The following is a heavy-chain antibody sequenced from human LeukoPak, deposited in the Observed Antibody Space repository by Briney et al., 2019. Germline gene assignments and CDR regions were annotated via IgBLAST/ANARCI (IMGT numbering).Heavy chain of an antibody. D-gene: IGHD3-16*01. V-gene: IGHV3-21*01. J-gene: IGHJ6*03. CDR2: ISDSYSYV. CDR3: ARAFGGYDSQSSYYYMDV. CDR1: GFTFSSYG. Sequence: GGSLRLSCAASGFTFSSYGMHWVRQAPGKGLEWVSSISDSYSYVNYAESVKGRFSISRDSAKNSIYLQMNSLRADDTAVYYCARAFGGYDSQSSYYYMDVWGKGTTVTVSS.